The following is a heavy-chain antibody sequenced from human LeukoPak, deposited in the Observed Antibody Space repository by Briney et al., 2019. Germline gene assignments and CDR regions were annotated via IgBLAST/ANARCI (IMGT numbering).Heavy chain of an antibody. CDR2: LYSEGGRT. Sequence: GGSLRLSCVASGFTFSNDWMHWVRQAPGKGLVWVSRLYSEGGRTYYADPVKGRFTISRDNAKNTLYLQMNSLRVEDTAVYYCSRGLGQPVDYWGQGTLVTVSS. CDR1: GFTFSNDW. J-gene: IGHJ4*02. D-gene: IGHD6-6*01. V-gene: IGHV3-74*01. CDR3: SRGLGQPVDY.